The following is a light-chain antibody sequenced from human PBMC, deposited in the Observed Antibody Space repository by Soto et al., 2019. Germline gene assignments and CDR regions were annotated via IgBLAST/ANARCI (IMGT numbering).Light chain of an antibody. CDR3: QHGYSTPLT. V-gene: IGKV1-39*01. J-gene: IGKJ4*01. Sequence: DIQMTQSPSSLSASVGDRVTINCRASQSISTYLHWYQQKPGKAPNLLIYAASTLQSGVPSRFSGSGSGTDFTLTISSLQTEDFATYFCQHGYSTPLTSGRGTKVDIK. CDR1: QSISTY. CDR2: AAS.